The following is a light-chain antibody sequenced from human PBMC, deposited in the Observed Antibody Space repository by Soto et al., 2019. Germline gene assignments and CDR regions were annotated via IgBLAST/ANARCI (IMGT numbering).Light chain of an antibody. V-gene: IGLV2-14*03. Sequence: QSALTQPASVSGSPGQSITISCTGTSSDIGHYDYVSWYQQHPGKAPKLLVYGNKNRPSGVPDRFSGSKSGTSASLAITGLQAEDEADYFCQSYDSGLSVLVFGGGTKVTVL. CDR1: SSDIGHYDY. CDR3: QSYDSGLSVLV. J-gene: IGLJ3*02. CDR2: GNK.